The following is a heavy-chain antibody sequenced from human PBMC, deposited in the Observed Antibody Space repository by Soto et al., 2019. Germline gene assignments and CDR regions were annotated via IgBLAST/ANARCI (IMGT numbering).Heavy chain of an antibody. V-gene: IGHV4-39*07. CDR2: VYYRGRS. D-gene: IGHD3-16*01. Sequence: SETLSLTCTVSGGSVTNSSYYWGWIRQSPGKGLEWIGSVYYRGRSYSKSSVESRVTISVDTSKNRFSLSLTAEDTAVYYCAKDRRAGGNSAFYFDFWGQGAQVTVSS. CDR3: AKDRRAGGNSAFYFDF. CDR1: GGSVTNSSYY. J-gene: IGHJ4*02.